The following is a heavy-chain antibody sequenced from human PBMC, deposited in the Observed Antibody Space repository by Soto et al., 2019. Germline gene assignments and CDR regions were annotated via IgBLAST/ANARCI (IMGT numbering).Heavy chain of an antibody. J-gene: IGHJ6*02. Sequence: ASVKVSCKASGYTFSGYYMHWVRQAPGQGLEWMGWINPNSGGTNYAQKFQGWVTMTRDTSISTAYMELSSLRSDDTAVYYCAREIRGIAAAQQLYGMDVWGQGTTVTVSS. CDR1: GYTFSGYY. CDR3: AREIRGIAAAQQLYGMDV. D-gene: IGHD6-13*01. V-gene: IGHV1-2*04. CDR2: INPNSGGT.